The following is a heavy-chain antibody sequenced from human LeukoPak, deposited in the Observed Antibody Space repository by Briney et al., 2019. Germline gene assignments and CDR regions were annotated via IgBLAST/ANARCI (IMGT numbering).Heavy chain of an antibody. CDR3: AKVGLTVTTILDYFDY. CDR1: GFTVSNYH. D-gene: IGHD4-11*01. J-gene: IGHJ4*02. V-gene: IGHV3-21*01. Sequence: GGSLRLSCAASGFTVSNYHMNWVRQAPGKGLEWVSSISSSSSYIYYADSVKGRLTISGDNSKNTLYLQMNSLRPEDTAVYYCAKVGLTVTTILDYFDYWGQGTLVTVSS. CDR2: ISSSSSYI.